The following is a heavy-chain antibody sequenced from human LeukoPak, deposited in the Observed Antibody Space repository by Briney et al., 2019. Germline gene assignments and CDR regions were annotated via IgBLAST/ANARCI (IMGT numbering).Heavy chain of an antibody. D-gene: IGHD3-10*01. CDR1: GFSFSSYW. CDR2: IRQEESER. Sequence: GGSLRLSCEGSGFSFSSYWMSWVRQLPGKGPELVANIRQEESERYFADSVKGRFTISRDNAKKSVYLHMSSLRAEDTALYYCARLSAYYYGSYFYYYMAVWGKGPAVTVSS. J-gene: IGHJ6*03. V-gene: IGHV3-7*01. CDR3: ARLSAYYYGSYFYYYMAV.